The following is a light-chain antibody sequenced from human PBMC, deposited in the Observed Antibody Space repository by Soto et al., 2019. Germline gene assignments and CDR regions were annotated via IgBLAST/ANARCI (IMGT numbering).Light chain of an antibody. CDR1: QSISSY. Sequence: QLTDSPCSLSASVGDRVTITCRASQSISSYLNWYQQKPGKAPKLLIYSASSLQSGVTSRFSGSGSGTDFTLTISSLQPEDFAAYYCQQSYSTLTLAFGGGTKVDIK. CDR2: SAS. CDR3: QQSYSTLTLA. J-gene: IGKJ4*01. V-gene: IGKV1-39*01.